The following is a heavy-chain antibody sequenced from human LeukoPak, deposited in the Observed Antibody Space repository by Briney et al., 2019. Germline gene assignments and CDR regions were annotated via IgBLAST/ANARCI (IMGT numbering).Heavy chain of an antibody. CDR3: ARASEGIGYFDT. Sequence: ASETLSLTCTVSGASFSNDYWSWVRQAPGKGLEWIGYIYHNGRTNYSPSLKSRITMSIDTSQNQFSLKLTSVTAADTAVYYCARASEGIGYFDTWGRGSLVTVSS. V-gene: IGHV4-59*01. J-gene: IGHJ4*02. D-gene: IGHD3-3*01. CDR1: GASFSNDY. CDR2: IYHNGRT.